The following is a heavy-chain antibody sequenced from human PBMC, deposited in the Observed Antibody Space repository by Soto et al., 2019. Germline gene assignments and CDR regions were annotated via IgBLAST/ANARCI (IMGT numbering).Heavy chain of an antibody. CDR3: ARAYDFWSGIDY. Sequence: QVQLVESGGGVIQPGRSLRLSCAASGFTFSSYAMHWVRQAPGKGLDWVAVIWNDGGNKYYADSVQGRFTISRDNYKNTLYLQMNSLRAEDTALYYCARAYDFWSGIDYWGQGILVNVSS. CDR1: GFTFSSYA. J-gene: IGHJ4*02. CDR2: IWNDGGNK. V-gene: IGHV3-33*01. D-gene: IGHD3-3*01.